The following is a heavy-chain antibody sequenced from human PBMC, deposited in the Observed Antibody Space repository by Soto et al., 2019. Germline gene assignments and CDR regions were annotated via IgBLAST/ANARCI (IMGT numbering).Heavy chain of an antibody. CDR1: GFTFSRVS. J-gene: IGHJ4*02. CDR3: ARVAY. V-gene: IGHV3-21*01. CDR2: ISSASSET. Sequence: GGSLRLSCSASGFTFSRVSMNWVRPVPGKGLVWVASISSASSETWYADSVKGRFIISRDNAQNSLVLQMNTRRPEDSAIDYCARVAYWGPGTQVTVS.